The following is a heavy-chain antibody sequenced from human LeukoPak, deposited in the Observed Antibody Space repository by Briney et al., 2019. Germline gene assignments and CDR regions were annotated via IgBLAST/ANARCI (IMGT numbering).Heavy chain of an antibody. Sequence: ASVKVSFKASGYTFTDYYIYWVRQAPGQGLEWMGWINPNRGDTNYAQKFQGRVTMTRDTSISTAYMELSRLRSDDTAVYYCARRTMAVSGFDYWGQGTLVTVSS. J-gene: IGHJ4*02. V-gene: IGHV1-2*02. CDR3: ARRTMAVSGFDY. CDR2: INPNRGDT. D-gene: IGHD6-19*01. CDR1: GYTFTDYY.